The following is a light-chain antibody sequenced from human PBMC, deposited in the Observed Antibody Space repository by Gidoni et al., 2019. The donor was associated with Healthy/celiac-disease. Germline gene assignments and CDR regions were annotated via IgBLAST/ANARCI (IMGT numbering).Light chain of an antibody. Sequence: DIVMTQSPDYLDVSLGERATINCKSSQSVLYSSNNKNYLAWYQQKPGQPPKLLIYWASTRESGVPDRFSGSGSGTDFTLTISSLQAEDVAVYYCQQYYSTPLTFGPGTKVDIK. CDR1: QSVLYSSNNKNY. CDR2: WAS. V-gene: IGKV4-1*01. CDR3: QQYYSTPLT. J-gene: IGKJ3*01.